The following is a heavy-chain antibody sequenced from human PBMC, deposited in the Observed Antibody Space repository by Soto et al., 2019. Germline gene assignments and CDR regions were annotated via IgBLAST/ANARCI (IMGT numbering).Heavy chain of an antibody. CDR1: GGSISSGGYS. J-gene: IGHJ6*02. V-gene: IGHV4-30-2*01. Sequence: QLQLQESGSGLVKPSQTLSLTCAVSGGSISSGGYSWSWIRQPPGKGLEWIGEINHSGSTNYNPSLKSRETISVDTSKNQFYLKLSSVTGADTAEYYCARGTPNYYDGSGYYLRARGYYYYGMDVWGQGTTVTVSS. CDR3: ARGTPNYYDGSGYYLRARGYYYYGMDV. CDR2: INHSGST. D-gene: IGHD3-22*01.